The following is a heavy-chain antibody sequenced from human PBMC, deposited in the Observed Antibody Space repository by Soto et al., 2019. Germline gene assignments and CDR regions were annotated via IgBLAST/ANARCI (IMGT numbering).Heavy chain of an antibody. J-gene: IGHJ3*02. CDR3: AKTDHDYDFWSGYYGDAFDI. CDR2: ISGSGGST. CDR1: GFTFSSYA. D-gene: IGHD3-3*01. Sequence: GGSLRLSCAASGFTFSSYAISWVRQAPGKGLEWVSAISGSGGSTYYADSVKGRFTISRDNSKNTLYLQMNSLRAEDTAVYYCAKTDHDYDFWSGYYGDAFDIWGQGTMVTVSS. V-gene: IGHV3-23*01.